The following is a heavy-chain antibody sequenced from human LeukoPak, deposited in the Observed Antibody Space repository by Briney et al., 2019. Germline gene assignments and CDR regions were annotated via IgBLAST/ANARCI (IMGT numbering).Heavy chain of an antibody. Sequence: SETLLLTCSFSGGSLSTDDWSWLRQPPGKGLEWIGYVNYSGSTNYNPSLKSRVSISVDTSKNQFSLKLSSVTAADTAVYYCASLNEGNWGQGTLVTVSS. CDR3: ASLNEGN. CDR1: GGSLSTDD. D-gene: IGHD2/OR15-2a*01. J-gene: IGHJ4*02. V-gene: IGHV4-59*08. CDR2: VNYSGST.